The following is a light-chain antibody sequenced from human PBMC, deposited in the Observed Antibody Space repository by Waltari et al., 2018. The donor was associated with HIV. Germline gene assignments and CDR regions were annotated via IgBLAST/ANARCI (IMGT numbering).Light chain of an antibody. CDR3: QQYKSYLYT. V-gene: IGKV1-5*03. J-gene: IGKJ2*01. Sequence: DIQMTQSPSTLSASVGDRVTITCRASQSISSWLAWYQQKPGKAPKLLIQKASSLESGVPSRFSGSGSGTEFTLTISSLQPDDFATYYCQQYKSYLYTFGQGTKLEIK. CDR2: KAS. CDR1: QSISSW.